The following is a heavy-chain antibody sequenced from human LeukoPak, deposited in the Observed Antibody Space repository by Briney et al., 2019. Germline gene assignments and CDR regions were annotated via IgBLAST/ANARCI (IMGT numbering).Heavy chain of an antibody. D-gene: IGHD5-18*01. CDR3: ARAVDTSMVPFDS. J-gene: IGHJ4*02. V-gene: IGHV3-30-3*01. CDR2: ISHDGSNK. CDR1: GFTFNNYP. Sequence: GGSLRLSCAPPGFTFNNYPMHWVRQAPGKGLEWVAIISHDGSNKYYADSVKGRFTISRDNSENTLYLQMNSLRAEDTAMYYCARAVDTSMVPFDSWGQGTLVTVSS.